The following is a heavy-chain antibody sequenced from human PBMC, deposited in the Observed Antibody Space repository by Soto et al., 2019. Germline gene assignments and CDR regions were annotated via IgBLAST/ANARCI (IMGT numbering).Heavy chain of an antibody. CDR1: GFTVSSNY. D-gene: IGHD3-10*01. CDR2: IYSGGST. J-gene: IGHJ5*02. CDR3: TRDYYYGSGSYYT. V-gene: IGHV3-66*01. Sequence: GGSLRLSCAASGFTVSSNYMSWVRQAPGKGLEWVSVIYSGGSTYYADSVKGRFTISRDNSKNTLYLQMNSLRAEDTAVYYCTRDYYYGSGSYYTWGQGTPVTVSS.